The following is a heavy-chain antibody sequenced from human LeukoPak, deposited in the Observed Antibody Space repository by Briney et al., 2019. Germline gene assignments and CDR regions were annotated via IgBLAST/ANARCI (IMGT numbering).Heavy chain of an antibody. V-gene: IGHV4-59*01. CDR1: GGSISSYY. J-gene: IGHJ3*02. D-gene: IGHD6-19*01. Sequence: PSETLSLTCTVSGGSISSYYWSWIRQPPGKGLEWIGYIYYSGSTNYNPSLKSRVTISVDTSKNQFSLKLSSVTAADTAVYYCARAPRSYSSGWIDAFDIWGQGTMVTVSS. CDR3: ARAPRSYSSGWIDAFDI. CDR2: IYYSGST.